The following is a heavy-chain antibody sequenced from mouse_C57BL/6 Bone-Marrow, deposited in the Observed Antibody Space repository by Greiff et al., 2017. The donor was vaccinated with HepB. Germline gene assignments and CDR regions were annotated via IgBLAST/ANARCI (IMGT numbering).Heavy chain of an antibody. CDR3: GRYWAWFAY. Sequence: DVHLVESGGGLVQPGGSLSLSCAASGFTFTDYYMSWVRQPPGKALEWLGFIRNKANGYTTEYSAAVKGRFTISRDNSQSILYLQMNALSAEDSATYYCGRYWAWFAYWGQGTLVTVSA. D-gene: IGHD4-1*01. J-gene: IGHJ3*01. V-gene: IGHV7-3*01. CDR2: IRNKANGYTT. CDR1: GFTFTDYY.